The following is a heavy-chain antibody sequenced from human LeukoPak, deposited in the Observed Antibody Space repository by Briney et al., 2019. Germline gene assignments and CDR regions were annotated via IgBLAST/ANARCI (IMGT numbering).Heavy chain of an antibody. V-gene: IGHV4-34*01. D-gene: IGHD4-17*01. CDR3: ASRHDSGPY. Sequence: SETLSLTCAVYGGSFSGYYWSWIRQPPGKGLEWIGEINHSGSTNYNPSLKGRVTISVDKSNNQFSLKLASVTAADTAVYYCASRHDSGPYWGQGTLVTVSP. CDR2: INHSGST. J-gene: IGHJ4*02. CDR1: GGSFSGYY.